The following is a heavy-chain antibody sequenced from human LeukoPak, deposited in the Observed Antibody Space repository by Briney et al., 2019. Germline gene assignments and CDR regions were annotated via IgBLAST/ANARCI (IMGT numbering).Heavy chain of an antibody. V-gene: IGHV3-23*01. Sequence: GGSLRLSCAASGFTFSSYAMSWVRQAPGKGVEWVSAISGSGGSTYYADSVKGRFTISRDNSKNTLYLQMNSLRAEDTAVYYCANPDETGYSYGFGYWGQGTLVTVSS. J-gene: IGHJ4*02. CDR3: ANPDETGYSYGFGY. CDR1: GFTFSSYA. CDR2: ISGSGGST. D-gene: IGHD5-18*01.